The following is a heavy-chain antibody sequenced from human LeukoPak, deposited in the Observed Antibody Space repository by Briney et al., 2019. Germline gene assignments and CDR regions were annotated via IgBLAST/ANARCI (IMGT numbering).Heavy chain of an antibody. D-gene: IGHD3-10*01. Sequence: ASVKVSCKASGYTFTNYAMHWVRQAPGQRLEWMGWINTGGDTAYSQRFQGRVTIISDTSASSAYMDLSNLRSEDTAVYYCAREGFGSGTNLEVGYFDYWGQGTLVTVSS. V-gene: IGHV1-3*04. J-gene: IGHJ4*02. CDR2: INTGGDT. CDR3: AREGFGSGTNLEVGYFDY. CDR1: GYTFTNYA.